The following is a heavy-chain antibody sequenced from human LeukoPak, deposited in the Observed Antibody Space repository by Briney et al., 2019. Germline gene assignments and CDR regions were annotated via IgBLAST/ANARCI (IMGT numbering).Heavy chain of an antibody. Sequence: SETLSLTXTVSGGSISSGSYYWSWIRQPAGKGLEWIGRIYTSGSTNYNPSLKSRVAISVDTSKNQFSLKLSSVTAADTAVYYCARATDSSGWYSPFHYYYMDVWGKGTTVTVSS. J-gene: IGHJ6*03. CDR3: ARATDSSGWYSPFHYYYMDV. CDR2: IYTSGST. V-gene: IGHV4-61*02. D-gene: IGHD6-19*01. CDR1: GGSISSGSYY.